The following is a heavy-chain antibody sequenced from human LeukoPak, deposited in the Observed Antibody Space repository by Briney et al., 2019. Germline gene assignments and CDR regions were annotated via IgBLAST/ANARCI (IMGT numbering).Heavy chain of an antibody. CDR3: ARVYLERLTAGYFDH. Sequence: GGFLRLSCAASGFTFSTYAMNWVRQVPGKGLEWVAVISDDGRHNYYADSVKGRFTISRDNSKSTLYLQMNSLRDDDSAAYFCARVYLERLTAGYFDHWGQGTQVTVSP. J-gene: IGHJ4*02. D-gene: IGHD2-8*01. CDR1: GFTFSTYA. V-gene: IGHV3-30*04. CDR2: ISDDGRHN.